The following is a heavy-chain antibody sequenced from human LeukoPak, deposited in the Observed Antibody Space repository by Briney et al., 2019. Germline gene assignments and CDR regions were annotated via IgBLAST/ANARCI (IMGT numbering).Heavy chain of an antibody. Sequence: KASETLSLTCTVSGGSISSYYWSWIRQPPGKGLEWIGYIYYSGTTNYNPPLKSRVTISVDTSKNQFSLKLSSVTAADTAVYYCASPYYSYGSGSLDYWGQGTLVTVSS. V-gene: IGHV4-59*01. CDR3: ASPYYSYGSGSLDY. CDR2: IYYSGTT. J-gene: IGHJ4*02. D-gene: IGHD3-10*01. CDR1: GGSISSYY.